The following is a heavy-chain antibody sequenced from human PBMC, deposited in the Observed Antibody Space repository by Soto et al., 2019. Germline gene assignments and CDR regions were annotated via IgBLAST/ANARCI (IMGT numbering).Heavy chain of an antibody. CDR1: GFTFSSYW. CDR2: IKQDGSEK. Sequence: GGSLRLSCAASGFTFSSYWMSWVRQAPGKGLEWVANIKQDGSEKYYVDSVKGQFTISRDNAKNSLYLQMNSLRAEDTAVYYCARDKRMVVAATSYYYYMDVWGKGTTVTVSS. CDR3: ARDKRMVVAATSYYYYMDV. V-gene: IGHV3-7*01. D-gene: IGHD2-15*01. J-gene: IGHJ6*03.